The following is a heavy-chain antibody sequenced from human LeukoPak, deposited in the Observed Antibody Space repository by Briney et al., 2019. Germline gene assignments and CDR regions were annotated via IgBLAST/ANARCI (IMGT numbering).Heavy chain of an antibody. J-gene: IGHJ2*01. Sequence: PSETLSLTCTLSGGSISQYYWSWIRQPPGKGPEWIGYVYRSGNTDYNPSLESRVTISVDTSKNHFSLNLRSVTAADTAVYYCARVKDFVYSFFDLWGRGTLVTVSS. V-gene: IGHV4-59*01. CDR2: VYRSGNT. CDR3: ARVKDFVYSFFDL. CDR1: GGSISQYY.